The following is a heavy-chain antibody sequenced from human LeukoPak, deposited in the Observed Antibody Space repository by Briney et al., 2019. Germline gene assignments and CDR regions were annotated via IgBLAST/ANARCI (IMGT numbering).Heavy chain of an antibody. Sequence: GGSLRLSCAASGFTFNNYAMNWVRQAPGKGLEWVSSISGGGETTYYADSAKGRFTISRDNSQNTLYLQVNSLRAEDTAVYYCARDYADYVGYFFFDYWGQGTLVTVSS. V-gene: IGHV3-23*01. CDR2: ISGGGETT. J-gene: IGHJ4*02. CDR1: GFTFNNYA. D-gene: IGHD4-17*01. CDR3: ARDYADYVGYFFFDY.